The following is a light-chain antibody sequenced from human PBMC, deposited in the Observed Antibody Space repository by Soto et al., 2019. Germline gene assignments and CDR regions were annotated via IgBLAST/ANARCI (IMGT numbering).Light chain of an antibody. J-gene: IGKJ1*01. CDR1: QTISSW. Sequence: DIQMTQSPSTLSGSVGDRVTITCRASQTISSWLAWYQQKPGKAPKLLIYKASTLKSGVTSRFSDSGSGTEFTLTISSLQPDDFATYYCKHYNSYSEALGQGTKVDIK. V-gene: IGKV1-5*03. CDR3: KHYNSYSEA. CDR2: KAS.